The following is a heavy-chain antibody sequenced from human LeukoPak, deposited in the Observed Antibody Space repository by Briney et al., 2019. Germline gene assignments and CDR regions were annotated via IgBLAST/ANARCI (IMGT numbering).Heavy chain of an antibody. CDR3: ARERGSSSSTKRILGYYYHGVDV. D-gene: IGHD6-6*01. V-gene: IGHV3-66*01. CDR2: IYSGGST. J-gene: IGHJ6*02. CDR1: GFTVSSDY. Sequence: GGSLRLSCAASGFTVSSDYMNWVRQAPGKGLEWVSVIYSGGSTYYADSVKGRFTISRDNSKNTLYLQMNSLRAEDTATYYCARERGSSSSTKRILGYYYHGVDVWGQGTTVTVSS.